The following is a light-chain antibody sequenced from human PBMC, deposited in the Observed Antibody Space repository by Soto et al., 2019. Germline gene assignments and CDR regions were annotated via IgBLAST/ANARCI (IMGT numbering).Light chain of an antibody. CDR2: EVS. CDR3: CSYAGSKTS. J-gene: IGLJ2*01. V-gene: IGLV2-8*01. CDR1: SSDFAAYNY. Sequence: QSVLTQPPSASGSPGQSVTISCTGTSSDFAAYNYVSWYQQHPGKAPKLMIYEVSKRPSGVPDRFSGSKSGNTASLTVSGLQTADEATYYCCSYAGSKTSFGVGTQLTV.